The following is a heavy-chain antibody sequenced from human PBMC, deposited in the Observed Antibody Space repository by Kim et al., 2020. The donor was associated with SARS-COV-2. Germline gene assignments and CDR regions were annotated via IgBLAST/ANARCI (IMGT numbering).Heavy chain of an antibody. D-gene: IGHD3-9*01. V-gene: IGHV3-15*01. Sequence: GGSLRLSCAASGITFSNAWMSWVRQAPGKGLEWVGRIKSKTDGGTTDYAAPVKGRFTISRDDSKNTLYLQMNSLKTEDTAVYYCTTLLRYFDWLAVKYYYYGMDVWGQGTTVTVSS. CDR1: GITFSNAW. J-gene: IGHJ6*02. CDR2: IKSKTDGGTT. CDR3: TTLLRYFDWLAVKYYYYGMDV.